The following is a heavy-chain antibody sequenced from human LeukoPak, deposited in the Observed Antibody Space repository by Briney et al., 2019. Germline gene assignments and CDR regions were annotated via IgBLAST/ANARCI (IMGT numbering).Heavy chain of an antibody. CDR2: ISYDGSNK. CDR1: GFTFSSYA. J-gene: IGHJ1*01. CDR3: ARDTAGYCSSTSCPDKYFQH. Sequence: GGSLRLSCAASGFTFSSYAVHWVRQAPGKGLEWVAVISYDGSNKYYADSVKGRFTISRDNAKNSLYLQMNSLRAEDTAVYYCARDTAGYCSSTSCPDKYFQHWGQGTLVTVSS. D-gene: IGHD2-2*03. V-gene: IGHV3-30-3*01.